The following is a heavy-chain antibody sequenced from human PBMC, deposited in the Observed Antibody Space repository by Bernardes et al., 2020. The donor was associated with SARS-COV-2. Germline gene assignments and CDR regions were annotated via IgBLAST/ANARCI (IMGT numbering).Heavy chain of an antibody. V-gene: IGHV3-23*01. CDR3: AKSDWEWVPPREGLDV. D-gene: IGHD2-21*01. CDR2: ISGSDGVT. J-gene: IGHJ6*02. CDR1: GLSLRLNS. Sequence: GGSLRLSCAPTGLSLRLNSMTWVRQPPGKGLEWVSDISGSDGVTHYADSGKGRFTISRDNLRSTLYLQMDGLRVEDTAVYYCAKSDWEWVPPREGLDVWGQGTTVTVSS.